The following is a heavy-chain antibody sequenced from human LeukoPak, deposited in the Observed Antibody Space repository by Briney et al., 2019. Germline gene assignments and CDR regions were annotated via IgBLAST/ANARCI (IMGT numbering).Heavy chain of an antibody. V-gene: IGHV3-48*04. D-gene: IGHD6-19*01. CDR1: AFTFSSYS. Sequence: GGSLRLSCAASAFTFSSYSMNWVRQAPGKGLEWVSYISSSSSSIYYADSVKGRFTISRDNARNSLYLQMNSLRAEDTAVYYCARDIEGSSGWYTWYFDLWGRGTLVTVSS. J-gene: IGHJ2*01. CDR3: ARDIEGSSGWYTWYFDL. CDR2: ISSSSSSI.